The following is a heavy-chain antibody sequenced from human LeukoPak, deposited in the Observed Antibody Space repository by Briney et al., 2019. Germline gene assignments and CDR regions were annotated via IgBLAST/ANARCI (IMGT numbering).Heavy chain of an antibody. V-gene: IGHV3-7*01. CDR1: GFTFSGAW. CDR2: IREDGTEK. J-gene: IGHJ4*02. D-gene: IGHD7-27*01. Sequence: GGSLRLSCTASGFTFSGAWMTWARQAPGKGLEWVANIREDGTEKNYVDSVKGRFTISRDNAKNSLFLQMSNLRDDDTAIYYCARHVGISFWGQGTLVTVSS. CDR3: ARHVGISF.